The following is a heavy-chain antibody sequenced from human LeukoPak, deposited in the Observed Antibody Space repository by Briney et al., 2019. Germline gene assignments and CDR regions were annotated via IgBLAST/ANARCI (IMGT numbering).Heavy chain of an antibody. Sequence: GGSLRLSCAASGFTFSSYSMHCVRQAPGKGLEWLTLISYHGSNQEYTDSVKGRFTISRDNSKNTLFLQMNSLKTEDTAVYFCARSPERLGQGYLDSWGQGTLVTVSS. CDR3: ARSPERLGQGYLDS. D-gene: IGHD3/OR15-3a*01. J-gene: IGHJ4*02. V-gene: IGHV3-30*04. CDR1: GFTFSSYS. CDR2: ISYHGSNQ.